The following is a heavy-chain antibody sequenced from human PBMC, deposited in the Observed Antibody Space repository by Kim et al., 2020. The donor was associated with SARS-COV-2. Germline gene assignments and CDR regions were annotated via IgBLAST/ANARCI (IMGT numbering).Heavy chain of an antibody. J-gene: IGHJ6*02. D-gene: IGHD3-10*01. CDR2: ISGSGGST. V-gene: IGHV3-23*01. CDR1: GFTFSSYA. CDR3: ARARITMVRGVISYYYGMDV. Sequence: GGSLRLSCAASGFTFSSYAMSWVRQAPGKGLEWVSAISGSGGSTYYADSVKGRFTISRDNSKNTLYLQMNSLRAEDTAVYYCARARITMVRGVISYYYGMDVWGQGTTVTVSS.